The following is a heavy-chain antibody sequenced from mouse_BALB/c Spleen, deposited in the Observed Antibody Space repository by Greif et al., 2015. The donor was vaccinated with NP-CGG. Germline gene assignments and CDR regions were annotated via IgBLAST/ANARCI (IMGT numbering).Heavy chain of an antibody. CDR2: INPSTGYT. CDR1: GYIFTSYW. Sequence: VKLQESGAELAEPGASVKMSCKASGYIFTSYWMHWVKQRPGQGLEWIGYINPSTGYTEYNQKFKDKATLTADKSSSTAYMQLSSLTSEDSAVYYCARGGATAKAWFAYWGQGTLVTVSA. D-gene: IGHD1-2*01. CDR3: ARGGATAKAWFAY. V-gene: IGHV1-7*01. J-gene: IGHJ3*01.